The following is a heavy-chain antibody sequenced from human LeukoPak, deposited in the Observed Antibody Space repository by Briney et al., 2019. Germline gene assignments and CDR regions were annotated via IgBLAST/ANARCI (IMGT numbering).Heavy chain of an antibody. D-gene: IGHD2-21*01. V-gene: IGHV3-30*03. CDR1: GFTFSSYS. CDR2: ISYDGSNK. CDR3: ARGHMSY. J-gene: IGHJ4*02. Sequence: GGSLRLSCAASGFTFSSYSMNWVRQAPGKGLEWVAVISYDGSNKYYADSVKGRFTISRDNSKNTLYLQMNSLRAEDTAVYYCARGHMSYWGQGTLVTVSS.